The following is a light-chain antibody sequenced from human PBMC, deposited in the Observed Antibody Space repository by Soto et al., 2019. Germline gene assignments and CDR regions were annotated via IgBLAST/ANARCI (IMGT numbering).Light chain of an antibody. CDR2: DAS. Sequence: DIQMTQSPSTLSASVGDRVTITCRASQSIGTWLAWYQHKPGRAPKLLIYDASTLEGGVPSRFSGSRFGTVFTFIIFSLLPDDFATYYCQHYNSYSRAFGQGTKVDIK. J-gene: IGKJ1*01. CDR3: QHYNSYSRA. V-gene: IGKV1-5*01. CDR1: QSIGTW.